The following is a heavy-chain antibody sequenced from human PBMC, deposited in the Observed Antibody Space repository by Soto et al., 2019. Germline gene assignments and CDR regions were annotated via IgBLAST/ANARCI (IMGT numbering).Heavy chain of an antibody. Sequence: QVTLKESGPVLVKPTEPLTLTCTVSGFSLSNARMGVSWIRQPPGKALEWLAHIFSNDEKSYSTSLKSRLTISKDTSKSQVVLTMTNMDPVDTATYYCARIAQDFWSGYPPQFDYWGQGTLVTVSS. J-gene: IGHJ4*02. D-gene: IGHD3-3*01. CDR3: ARIAQDFWSGYPPQFDY. CDR1: GFSLSNARMG. V-gene: IGHV2-26*01. CDR2: IFSNDEK.